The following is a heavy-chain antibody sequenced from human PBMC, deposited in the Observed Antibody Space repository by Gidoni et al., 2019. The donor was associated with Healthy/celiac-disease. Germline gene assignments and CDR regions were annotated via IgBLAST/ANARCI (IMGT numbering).Heavy chain of an antibody. CDR3: ARGRVAVASTWDY. D-gene: IGHD6-19*01. J-gene: IGHJ4*02. Sequence: STYYNPSLKSRVTISVDTSKNQFSLKLSSVTAADTAVYYCARGRVAVASTWDYWGQGTLVTVSS. V-gene: IGHV4-39*01. CDR2: ST.